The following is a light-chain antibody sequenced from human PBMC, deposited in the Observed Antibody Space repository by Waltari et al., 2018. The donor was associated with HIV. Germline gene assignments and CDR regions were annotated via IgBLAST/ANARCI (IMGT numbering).Light chain of an antibody. CDR3: ATWDNSLGTFI. CDR1: WQVIGGNF. V-gene: IGLV1-47*01. J-gene: IGLJ2*01. CDR2: RND. Sequence: QSVLTQPPSASATPGQRVAISCSGYWQVIGGNFVYWYRLLPGTTPQLLISRNDHRPSGVPDRFSGSKFDSSASLAVTDLRSEDEGDYYCATWDNSLGTFIFGGGTRLTVL.